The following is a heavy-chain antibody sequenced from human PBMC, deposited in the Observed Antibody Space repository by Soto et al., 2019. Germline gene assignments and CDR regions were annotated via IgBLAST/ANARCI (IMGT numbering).Heavy chain of an antibody. Sequence: GASVKVSCKASGGTFSSYTISWVRQAPGQGLEWMGRIIPILGIANYAQKFQGRVTITADKSTSTAYMELSNLRSEDTAVYYCARDEIRACSGGSCYYVYWGQGTLVTVSS. J-gene: IGHJ4*02. CDR1: GGTFSSYT. CDR2: IIPILGIA. D-gene: IGHD2-15*01. V-gene: IGHV1-69*04. CDR3: ARDEIRACSGGSCYYVY.